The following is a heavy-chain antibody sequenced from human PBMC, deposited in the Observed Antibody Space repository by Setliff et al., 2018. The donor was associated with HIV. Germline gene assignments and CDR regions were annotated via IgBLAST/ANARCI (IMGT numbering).Heavy chain of an antibody. Sequence: LSLTCTVSGGSISSSSHHWAWIRQPPGKGLEYIGNIYYTGSTHHNPSLESRVATSVDTSKNQFSLKLSSVTAADTAVYYCARIVRWELVATSTFFYYYMDVWGKGTTVTVSS. CDR2: IYYTGST. J-gene: IGHJ6*03. CDR1: GGSISSSSHH. V-gene: IGHV4-39*01. CDR3: ARIVRWELVATSTFFYYYMDV. D-gene: IGHD1-26*01.